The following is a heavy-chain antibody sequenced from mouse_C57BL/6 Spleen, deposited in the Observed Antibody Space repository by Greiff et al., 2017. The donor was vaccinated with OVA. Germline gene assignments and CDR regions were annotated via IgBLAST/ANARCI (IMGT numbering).Heavy chain of an antibody. CDR2: IWRGGST. J-gene: IGHJ4*01. Sequence: QVQLKESGPGLVQPSQSLSITCTVSGFSLTSYGVPWVRQSPGKGLEWLGVIWRGGSTDYNAAFMSRLSITKDNSKSQVFFKMNSLQADDTAIYYCAKRYYYGSSPYYYAMDYWGQGTSVTVSS. D-gene: IGHD1-1*01. CDR3: AKRYYYGSSPYYYAMDY. V-gene: IGHV2-5*01. CDR1: GFSLTSYG.